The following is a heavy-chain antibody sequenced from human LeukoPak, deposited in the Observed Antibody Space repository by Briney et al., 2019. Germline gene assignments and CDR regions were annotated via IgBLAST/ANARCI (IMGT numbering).Heavy chain of an antibody. V-gene: IGHV3-30*18. CDR1: GFTFSSFG. Sequence: GGSLRLSCAASGFTFSSFGMHWVRQAPGKGLEWVAVISYDGSYKNYVDSVKGRFTISRDISKNTLYLQMNCLRAEDTAVYYCAKRLGYYDSSEGYFDQWGQGTLVTVSS. CDR3: AKRLGYYDSSEGYFDQ. CDR2: ISYDGSYK. J-gene: IGHJ4*02. D-gene: IGHD3-22*01.